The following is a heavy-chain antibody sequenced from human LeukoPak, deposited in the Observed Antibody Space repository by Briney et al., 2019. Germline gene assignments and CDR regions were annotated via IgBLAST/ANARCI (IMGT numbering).Heavy chain of an antibody. CDR1: GYTFTGYY. J-gene: IGHJ3*02. V-gene: IGHV1-69*05. D-gene: IGHD3-3*01. Sequence: ASVKVSCKASGYTFTGYYMHWVRQAPGQGLEWMGRIIPIFGTANYAQKFQGRVTITTDESTSTAYVELSRLRSDDTAVYYCARASKILRFLEWPPDAFDIWGQGTMVTVSS. CDR2: IIPIFGTA. CDR3: ARASKILRFLEWPPDAFDI.